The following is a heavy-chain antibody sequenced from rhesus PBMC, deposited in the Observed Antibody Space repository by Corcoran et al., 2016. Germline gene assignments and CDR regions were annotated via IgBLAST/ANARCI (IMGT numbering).Heavy chain of an antibody. CDR3: ARVSRGYFDY. J-gene: IGHJ4*01. Sequence: QVQLQESGPGLVQPLETLSLTCAVSGGSLTSNYSSWFRPPPGKGLEWIGYIYGSGRSTNYNPSLKSRVTLSVDTSKNQFSLKLTSVTAADAAVYYCARVSRGYFDYWGQGVLVTVSS. CDR2: IYGSGRST. V-gene: IGHV4S11*01. CDR1: GGSLTSNY.